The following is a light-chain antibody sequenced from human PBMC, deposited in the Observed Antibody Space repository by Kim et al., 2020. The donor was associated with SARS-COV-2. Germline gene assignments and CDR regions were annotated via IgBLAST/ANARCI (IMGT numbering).Light chain of an antibody. Sequence: EIVVTQSPGTLSLSPGERATLSCSTSQGLSNNYLAWYQQKPGQARRLLIYGVSSSATGVPDRFSGSGSGTDFTLTISSLEPGDFVVYYCQFYGRSPYTFGQGNKREI. CDR1: QGLSNNY. V-gene: IGKV3-20*01. J-gene: IGKJ2*01. CDR3: QFYGRSPYT. CDR2: GVS.